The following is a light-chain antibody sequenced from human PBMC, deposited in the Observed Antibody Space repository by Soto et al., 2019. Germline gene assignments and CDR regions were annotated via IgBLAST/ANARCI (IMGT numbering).Light chain of an antibody. CDR1: QGISSY. Sequence: IQLTQSPSSLSASVGDRVTITCRASQGISSYLAWYQQKPGKAPKLLIYAASTLQSGVPSRFSGSGSGTEFTLTISSLQPDDFATYYCQQYNSYWTFGQGTKVDI. V-gene: IGKV1-9*01. CDR3: QQYNSYWT. J-gene: IGKJ1*01. CDR2: AAS.